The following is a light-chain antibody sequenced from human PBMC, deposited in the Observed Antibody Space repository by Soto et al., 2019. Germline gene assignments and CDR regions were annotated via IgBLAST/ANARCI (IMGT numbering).Light chain of an antibody. Sequence: DIQMIQYPSTLSATGGDRALLTCRASQSISRWLAWYQQRPGRAPKLLIYDASSLRSGVPSRFSGSGSGTEFTLTIGSLQPEDFANYSCQQSYSTTWTFGQGTKVDIK. CDR3: QQSYSTTWT. CDR1: QSISRW. V-gene: IGKV1-5*01. CDR2: DAS. J-gene: IGKJ1*01.